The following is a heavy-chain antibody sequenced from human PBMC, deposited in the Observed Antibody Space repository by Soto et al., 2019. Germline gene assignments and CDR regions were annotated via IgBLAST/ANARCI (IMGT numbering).Heavy chain of an antibody. CDR1: GFSFASFA. Sequence: QVQLVESGGRVVQTGTSLRLSCVASGFSFASFAMHWGRQTPAGGPEWVASITSDGKKTYYADFAKGRVTISRDNAKNRIFLDMHRPGPEDTALYFCARDPGSDFWSGVFDPWGQGTVVSVSS. CDR3: ARDPGSDFWSGVFDP. V-gene: IGHV3-30*04. D-gene: IGHD3-3*01. CDR2: ITSDGKKT. J-gene: IGHJ5*02.